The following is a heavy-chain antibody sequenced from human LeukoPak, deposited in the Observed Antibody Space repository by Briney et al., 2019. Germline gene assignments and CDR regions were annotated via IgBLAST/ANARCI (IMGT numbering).Heavy chain of an antibody. D-gene: IGHD3-10*01. CDR3: ATGGLIKNTFMIRGVKPLDS. Sequence: ASVKVSCKVSGYSLTLLSLHWVRQAPGKGLEWMGGFDREDDITMYAQTLRGRVTLTEDTSTDTACMELSSLRSEDTAIYYCATGGLIKNTFMIRGVKPLDSWGQGTLVAVSS. CDR1: GYSLTLLS. J-gene: IGHJ4*02. V-gene: IGHV1-24*01. CDR2: FDREDDIT.